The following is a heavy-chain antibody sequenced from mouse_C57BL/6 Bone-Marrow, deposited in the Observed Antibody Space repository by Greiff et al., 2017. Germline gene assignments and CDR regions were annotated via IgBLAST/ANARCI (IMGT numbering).Heavy chain of an antibody. Sequence: EVKLLESGGGLVQPKGSLKLSCAASGFSFNTYAMNWVRQAPGKGLEWVARIRSKSNNYATYYADSVKDRFTISRDDSESMLYLQMNNLKTEDTDMYYCVEGGYEGFAWFAYWGQGTLVTVSA. V-gene: IGHV10-1*01. J-gene: IGHJ3*01. CDR1: GFSFNTYA. D-gene: IGHD1-1*02. CDR2: IRSKSNNYAT. CDR3: VEGGYEGFAWFAY.